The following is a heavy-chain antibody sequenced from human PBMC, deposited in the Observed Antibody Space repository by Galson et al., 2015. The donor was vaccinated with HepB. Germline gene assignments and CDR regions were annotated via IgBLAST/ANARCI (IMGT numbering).Heavy chain of an antibody. J-gene: IGHJ2*01. CDR1: GYTFTSYA. D-gene: IGHD6-13*01. V-gene: IGHV7-4-1*02. CDR3: AREYRTYSSSWYGWYFDL. Sequence: SVKVSCKACGYTFTSYAMNWVRLAPRQGLEWMGWINTNTGNPTYAQGFTGRFVFSLDTSVSTAYLQISSLKAEDTAVYYCAREYRTYSSSWYGWYFDLWGRGTLVTVSS. CDR2: INTNTGNP.